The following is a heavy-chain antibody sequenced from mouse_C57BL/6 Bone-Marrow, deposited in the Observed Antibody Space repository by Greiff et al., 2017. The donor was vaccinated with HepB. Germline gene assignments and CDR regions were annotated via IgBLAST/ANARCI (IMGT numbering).Heavy chain of an antibody. CDR3: ARSSYDYDLFAY. CDR1: GYTFTSYW. Sequence: QVQLQQSGAELVMPGASVKLSCKASGYTFTSYWMHWVKQRPGQGLEWIGEIDPSDSYTNYNQKFKGKSTLTVDKSSSTAYMQLSSLTSEDSAVYYCARSSYDYDLFAYWGQGTLVTVSA. CDR2: IDPSDSYT. J-gene: IGHJ3*01. V-gene: IGHV1-69*01. D-gene: IGHD2-4*01.